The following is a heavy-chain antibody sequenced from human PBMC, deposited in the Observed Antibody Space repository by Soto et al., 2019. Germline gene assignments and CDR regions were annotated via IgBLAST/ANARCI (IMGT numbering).Heavy chain of an antibody. CDR1: GGSISGVDYY. Sequence: TLSLTWSVSGGSISGVDYYWIWILQPPGKGLEWIGHIYYSGSTFYTPSLKSRETISLDTSKNQFSLKLSSVTAADTAVYYCARHIAPPYYFGFWGPGNLVTVSS. CDR2: IYYSGST. D-gene: IGHD2-21*01. CDR3: ARHIAPPYYFGF. V-gene: IGHV4-30-4*01. J-gene: IGHJ4*02.